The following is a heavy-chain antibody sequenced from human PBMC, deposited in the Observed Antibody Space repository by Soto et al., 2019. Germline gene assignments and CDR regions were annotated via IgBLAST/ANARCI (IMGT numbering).Heavy chain of an antibody. CDR3: ARTYYDFWSGYYTDYYYMDV. Sequence: ASVKVSCKASGYTFTSYDINWVRQATGQGLEWMGWMNPNSGNTGYAQKFQGRVTMTRNTSISTAYMELSSLRSEDTAVYYCARTYYDFWSGYYTDYYYMDVWGKGTTVTV. CDR1: GYTFTSYD. V-gene: IGHV1-8*01. D-gene: IGHD3-3*01. J-gene: IGHJ6*03. CDR2: MNPNSGNT.